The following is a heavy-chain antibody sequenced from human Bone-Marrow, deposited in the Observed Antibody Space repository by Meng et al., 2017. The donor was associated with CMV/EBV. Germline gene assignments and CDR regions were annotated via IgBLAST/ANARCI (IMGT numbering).Heavy chain of an antibody. D-gene: IGHD2-2*01. CDR2: MNPNSGNT. CDR1: GYIFISYD. CDR3: ARGDQLANFDY. Sequence: ASVKVSCKASGYIFISYDIKWVRQATGQGLEWKGWMNPNSGNTGYSQRFQGRVIMTRNTSISTAYMELSSLRSEDTAVYYCARGDQLANFDYWGQGTLVTVSS. J-gene: IGHJ4*02. V-gene: IGHV1-8*01.